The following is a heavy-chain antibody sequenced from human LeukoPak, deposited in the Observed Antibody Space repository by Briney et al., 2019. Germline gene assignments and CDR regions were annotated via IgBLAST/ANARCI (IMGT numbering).Heavy chain of an antibody. Sequence: GGSLRLSCAASGFTFSSYSMNWVRQAPGKGLEWVSSISSSSSYIYYADSVKGRFTISRDNAKNSLYLQMNSLGAEDTAVYYCARDRSDRLAVAGTSAFDYWGQGTLVTVSS. J-gene: IGHJ4*02. CDR1: GFTFSSYS. V-gene: IGHV3-21*01. CDR3: ARDRSDRLAVAGTSAFDY. CDR2: ISSSSSYI. D-gene: IGHD6-19*01.